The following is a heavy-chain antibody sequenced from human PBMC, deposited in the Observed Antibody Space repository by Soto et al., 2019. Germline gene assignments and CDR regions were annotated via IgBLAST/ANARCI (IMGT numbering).Heavy chain of an antibody. V-gene: IGHV1-69*13. D-gene: IGHD6-6*01. CDR3: ARGQEQLVLGAFDI. J-gene: IGHJ3*02. CDR1: GGTFSSYA. Sequence: SVKVSCKASGGTFSSYAISWVRQAPGQGLEWMGGIIPIFGTANYAQKFQGRVTITADESTSTAYMELSSLRSEDTAVYYCARGQEQLVLGAFDIWGQGTMVTVSS. CDR2: IIPIFGTA.